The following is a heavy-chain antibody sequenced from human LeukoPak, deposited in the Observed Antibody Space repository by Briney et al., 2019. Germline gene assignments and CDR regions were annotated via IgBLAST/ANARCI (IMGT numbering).Heavy chain of an antibody. CDR3: ARDRLTPMVPDAFDI. CDR1: GGSISSSNW. CDR2: IYHSGST. D-gene: IGHD5-18*01. V-gene: IGHV4-4*02. J-gene: IGHJ3*02. Sequence: SETLSLTCAVSGGSISSSNWWSWVRQPPGKGLEWIGEIYHSGSTNYNPSLKSRVTISVDKSKNQFSLKLSSVTAADTAVYYCARDRLTPMVPDAFDIWGQGTMVTVSS.